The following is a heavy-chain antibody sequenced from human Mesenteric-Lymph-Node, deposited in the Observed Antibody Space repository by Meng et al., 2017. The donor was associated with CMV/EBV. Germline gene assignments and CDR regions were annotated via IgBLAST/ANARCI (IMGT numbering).Heavy chain of an antibody. CDR2: IKQDGSEK. J-gene: IGHJ6*02. CDR3: ARGDYYDSSGYQRHYYYGMDV. D-gene: IGHD3-22*01. CDR1: GFTFSDYY. V-gene: IGHV3-7*01. Sequence: GESLKISCTASGFTFSDYYMSWIRQAPGKGLEWVANIKQDGSEKYYVDSVKGRFTISRDNAKNSLYLQMNSLRAEDTAVYYCARGDYYDSSGYQRHYYYGMDVWGQGTTVTVSS.